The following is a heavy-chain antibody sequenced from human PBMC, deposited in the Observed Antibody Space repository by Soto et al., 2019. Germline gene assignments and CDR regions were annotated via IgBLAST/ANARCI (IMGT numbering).Heavy chain of an antibody. CDR2: ISGSGGST. CDR1: GFTFSSYA. J-gene: IGHJ4*02. D-gene: IGHD1-26*01. CDR3: AKGLSGSYYTFDY. V-gene: IGHV3-23*01. Sequence: EVQLLESGGGLVQPGGSLRLSCAASGFTFSSYAMSWVRQAPGRGLEWVSGISGSGGSTYYADSVKGRSTISGDNSKNTLYLQLNSLRAEDTAVYYCAKGLSGSYYTFDYWGQGTLVTVSS.